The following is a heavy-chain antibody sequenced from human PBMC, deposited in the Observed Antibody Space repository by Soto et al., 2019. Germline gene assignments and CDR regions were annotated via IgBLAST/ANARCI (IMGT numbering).Heavy chain of an antibody. Sequence: QMQLVQSGPEVKKPGTSVKVSCKASGFTFTSSAMQWVRQARGQRLEWIGWIVVGSGNTNYAQKFQQRVTITRDMSTNTAYMELSSLRSEDTAVYYCAATDDYGDPFLFDYWGQGTLVTVSS. CDR2: IVVGSGNT. CDR3: AATDDYGDPFLFDY. V-gene: IGHV1-58*02. J-gene: IGHJ4*02. CDR1: GFTFTSSA. D-gene: IGHD4-17*01.